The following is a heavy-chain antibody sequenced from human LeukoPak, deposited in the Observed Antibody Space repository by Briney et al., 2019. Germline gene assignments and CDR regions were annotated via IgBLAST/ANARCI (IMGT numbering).Heavy chain of an antibody. D-gene: IGHD3-10*01. CDR1: GYTFTSYG. Sequence: ASVKVSCKASGYTFTSYGISWVRQAPGQGLEWMGWISAYNGNTNYAQKLQGRVTMTTDTSTSTAYMELRSLRSDDTAVYYCARDLYYGSGSYSYYFDYWGQGTLVTVSS. V-gene: IGHV1-18*01. J-gene: IGHJ4*02. CDR3: ARDLYYGSGSYSYYFDY. CDR2: ISAYNGNT.